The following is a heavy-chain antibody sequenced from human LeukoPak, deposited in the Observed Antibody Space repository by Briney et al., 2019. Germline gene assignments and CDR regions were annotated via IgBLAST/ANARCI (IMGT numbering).Heavy chain of an antibody. CDR2: IAYDGSNK. D-gene: IGHD6-19*01. CDR1: GFTFSSYA. J-gene: IGHJ6*02. CDR3: AKEEKWLADSYGLDV. V-gene: IGHV3-30-3*01. Sequence: GGPLRLSCAASGFTFSSYAMHWVRQAPGKGLGRVAVIAYDGSNKYYADSVKGRFTISRDNSKNTLDLQMNSLRTEDTAVYYCAKEEKWLADSYGLDVWGQGATVTVSS.